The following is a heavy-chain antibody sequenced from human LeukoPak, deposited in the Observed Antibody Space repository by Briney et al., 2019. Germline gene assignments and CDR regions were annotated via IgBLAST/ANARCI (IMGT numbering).Heavy chain of an antibody. CDR3: ANSRASFDI. J-gene: IGHJ3*02. CDR1: GFTFSSYR. D-gene: IGHD2-15*01. CDR2: ISSSSSYI. Sequence: GGSLRLSCAASGFTFSSYRMNWVRQAPGKGLEWVSSISSSSSYIYYADSVKGRFTISRDNSKNTLYLQMNSLRAEDAAVYYCANSRASFDIWGQGTMVTVSS. V-gene: IGHV3-21*04.